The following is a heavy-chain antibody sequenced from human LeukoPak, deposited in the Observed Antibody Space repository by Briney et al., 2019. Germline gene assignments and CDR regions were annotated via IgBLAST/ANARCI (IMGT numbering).Heavy chain of an antibody. V-gene: IGHV3-48*03. CDR3: AKTSGSYWRQIDY. J-gene: IGHJ4*02. D-gene: IGHD1-26*01. CDR1: GFTFSSYE. CDR2: ISSSGSTI. Sequence: GGSLRLSCAASGFTFSSYEMNWVRQAPGKGLEWVSYISSSGSTIYYADSVKGRFTISRDNAKNSLYLQMNSLRAEDTALYYCAKTSGSYWRQIDYWGQGTLVTVSS.